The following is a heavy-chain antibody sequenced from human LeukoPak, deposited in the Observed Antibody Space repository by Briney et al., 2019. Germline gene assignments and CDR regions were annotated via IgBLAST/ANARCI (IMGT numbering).Heavy chain of an antibody. Sequence: ASVKVSCKASGYTFTGYYMHWVRQAPGQGLEWMGWINPNSGGTNYAQKFQGRVTMTRDTSISTAYMELSRLRSDDTAVYYCARRLVHSGSYSRRDRWYLDLWGRGTLVTVSS. V-gene: IGHV1-2*02. CDR3: ARRLVHSGSYSRRDRWYLDL. CDR2: INPNSGGT. J-gene: IGHJ2*01. D-gene: IGHD1-26*01. CDR1: GYTFTGYY.